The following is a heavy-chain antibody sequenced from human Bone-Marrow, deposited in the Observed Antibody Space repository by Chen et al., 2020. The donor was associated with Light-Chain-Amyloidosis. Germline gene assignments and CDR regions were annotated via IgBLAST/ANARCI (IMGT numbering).Heavy chain of an antibody. CDR2: IFRGDIT. J-gene: IGHJ3*01. V-gene: IGHV4-39*07. CDR3: ARGPSEVEWGVVKSAFAFDF. D-gene: IGHD2-21*01. Sequence: QLQLQESGHGLVEPSQTLSLTCTVSGASIISSEYYWGWMRQAPGKGLEWIGSIFRGDITYYTSSLKSRVTLSVDTSNNHISLRLRSVTAGDTAIYYCARGPSEVEWGVVKSAFAFDFWGQGTMVTVSS. CDR1: GASIISSEYY.